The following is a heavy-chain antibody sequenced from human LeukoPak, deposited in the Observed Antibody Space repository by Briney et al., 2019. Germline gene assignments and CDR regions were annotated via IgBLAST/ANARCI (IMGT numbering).Heavy chain of an antibody. CDR1: GYTFTGYY. D-gene: IGHD2-2*01. CDR3: ATSPCCSSEDDAFDI. J-gene: IGHJ3*02. V-gene: IGHV1-2*02. Sequence: ASVKVSCKASGYTFTGYYMHWVRQAPGQGLEWMGWINPNSGGTNYAQKFQGRVTMTRDTSISTAYMELSRLRSDDTAVYYCATSPCCSSEDDAFDIWGQGTMVTVSS. CDR2: INPNSGGT.